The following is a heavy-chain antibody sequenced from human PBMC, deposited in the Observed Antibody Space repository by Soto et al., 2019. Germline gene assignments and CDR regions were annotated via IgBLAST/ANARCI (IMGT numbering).Heavy chain of an antibody. CDR2: VNGYNP. J-gene: IGHJ4*02. Sequence: EVQLLESGGGLVQPGGSLRLSCAASGFTFSIYSLSWVRQAPGKGLEWVSAVNGYNPHYADSVKGRFPISRDNARSTLYLQMRSLRVEDTAIYYCAKVGPRIGTGWSEDFDHWGQGTLVTVS. V-gene: IGHV3-23*01. CDR3: AKVGPRIGTGWSEDFDH. CDR1: GFTFSIYS. D-gene: IGHD6-19*01.